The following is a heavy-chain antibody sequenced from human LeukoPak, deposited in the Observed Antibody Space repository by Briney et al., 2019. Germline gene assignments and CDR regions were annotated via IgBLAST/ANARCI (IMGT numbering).Heavy chain of an antibody. CDR1: GFTFSSHH. Sequence: GGSLLLSCVASGFTFSSHHMNWVRPPPGKGLESVATIKPDGSEKYYVDSVKGRFTISRDNAKSSLYLQMNSLRAEDTGVYFCARMSSYCDYWGQGTLVTVSS. CDR3: ARMSSYCDY. CDR2: IKPDGSEK. D-gene: IGHD2-2*01. V-gene: IGHV3-7*01. J-gene: IGHJ4*02.